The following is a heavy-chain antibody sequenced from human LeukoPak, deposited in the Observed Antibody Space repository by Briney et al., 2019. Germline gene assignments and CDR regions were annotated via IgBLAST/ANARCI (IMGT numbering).Heavy chain of an antibody. CDR2: TSYDESHK. V-gene: IGHV3-30-3*01. CDR3: ARGTVTPGHWYFDL. D-gene: IGHD4-17*01. CDR1: GLTFSSYA. Sequence: HPGGSLRLSCAASGLTFSSYAMHWVRQAPGKGLEWVAVTSYDESHKYYADSVKGRFTISRDNSKSTLDLQMNSLRPEDTAVYYCARGTVTPGHWYFDLWGRGTLVTVSS. J-gene: IGHJ2*01.